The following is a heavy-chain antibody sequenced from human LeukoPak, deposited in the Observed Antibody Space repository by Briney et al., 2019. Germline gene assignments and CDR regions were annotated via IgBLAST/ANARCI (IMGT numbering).Heavy chain of an antibody. CDR2: MYYSGST. V-gene: IGHV4-39*02. CDR3: AKRDDSGGNLVDL. J-gene: IGHJ4*02. Sequence: PSETLSLTCTVSGGSIRSGSHEWAWIRRPPGKGLEWIGSMYYSGSTYYNPSLENRVTISIDTSKNHFSLKLSSLSAADTSVYYCAKRDDSGGNLVDLWGQGTLVTVS. D-gene: IGHD3-22*01. CDR1: GGSIRSGSHE.